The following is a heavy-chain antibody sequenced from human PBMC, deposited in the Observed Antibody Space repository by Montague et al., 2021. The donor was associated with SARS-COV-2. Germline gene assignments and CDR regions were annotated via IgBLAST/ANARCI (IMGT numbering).Heavy chain of an antibody. D-gene: IGHD4-17*01. V-gene: IGHV6-1*01. CDR2: TNYRSKWTS. CDR1: GDRVWSNTAA. CDR3: VRDTGSAQAGFDA. Sequence: CVISGDRVWSNTAAWNWIRQSPSGGLEWLGRTNYRSKWTSDYATSVEGRISIDPDTSKNQFFLHLRSVTPEDTGVYYCVRDTGSAQAGFDAWGQGTLVTVSS. J-gene: IGHJ4*02.